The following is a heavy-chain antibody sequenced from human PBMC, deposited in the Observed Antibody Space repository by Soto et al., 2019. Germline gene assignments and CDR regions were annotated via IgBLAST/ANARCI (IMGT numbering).Heavy chain of an antibody. Sequence: PSETLSLTCTVSGGSISSGDYYWSWIRQPPGKGLEWIGYIYYSGSTYYNPSLKSRVTISVDTSKNQFSLKLSSVTAADTAVYYCAREGIAGAGTPEPSSWFDPWGQGTQVTVSS. CDR3: AREGIAGAGTPEPSSWFDP. CDR1: GGSISSGDYY. V-gene: IGHV4-30-4*01. J-gene: IGHJ5*02. CDR2: IYYSGST. D-gene: IGHD6-19*01.